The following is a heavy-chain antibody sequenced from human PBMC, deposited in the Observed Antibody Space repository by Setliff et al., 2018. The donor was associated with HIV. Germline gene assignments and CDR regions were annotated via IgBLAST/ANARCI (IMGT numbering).Heavy chain of an antibody. CDR1: GDSISSSTW. CDR3: ARDTNYGDNIWAFDM. V-gene: IGHV4-4*02. J-gene: IGHJ3*02. Sequence: PSETLSLTCAVSGDSISSSTWWNWVRQPPGKGLEWIGEIHHGGTTNYNPSLKSRLSILLDKSNNQLSLKVTSVTAADTAVYYCARDTNYGDNIWAFDMWGQGTKVTVSS. CDR2: IHHGGTT. D-gene: IGHD4-17*01.